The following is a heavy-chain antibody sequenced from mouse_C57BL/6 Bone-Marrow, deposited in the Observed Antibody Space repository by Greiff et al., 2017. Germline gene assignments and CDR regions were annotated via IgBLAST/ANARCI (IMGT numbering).Heavy chain of an antibody. CDR2: IDPSDSYT. V-gene: IGHV1-69*01. D-gene: IGHD2-1*01. CDR3: AREGNFYFDY. J-gene: IGHJ2*01. CDR1: GYTFTSYW. Sequence: VQLQESGAELVMPGASVKLSCKASGYTFTSYWMHWVKQRPGQGLEWIGEIDPSDSYTNYNQKFKGKSTLTVDKSSSTAYMQLSSLTSEDSAVYYCAREGNFYFDYWGQGTTLTVSS.